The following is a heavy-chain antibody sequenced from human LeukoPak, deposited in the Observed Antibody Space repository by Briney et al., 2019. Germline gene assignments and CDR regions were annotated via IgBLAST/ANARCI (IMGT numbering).Heavy chain of an antibody. D-gene: IGHD3-10*01. V-gene: IGHV3-21*01. J-gene: IGHJ5*02. CDR1: GFTFSSYS. CDR3: ARGGVINSNNWFDP. CDR2: ISSSSSYI. Sequence: GGSLRLSCAASGFTFSSYSMNWVRQAPGKGLGWVSSISSSSSYIYYADSVKGRFTISRDNAKNSLYLQMDSLRAEDTAVYYCARGGVINSNNWFDPWGQGTLVTVSS.